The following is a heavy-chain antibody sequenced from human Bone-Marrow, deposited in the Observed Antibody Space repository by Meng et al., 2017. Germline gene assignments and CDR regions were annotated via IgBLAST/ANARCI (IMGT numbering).Heavy chain of an antibody. V-gene: IGHV1-3*01. CDR1: GYTFTSYA. D-gene: IGHD1-26*01. Sequence: ASVKVSCKASGYTFTSYAMHWVRRAPGQRLEWMGWINAGNGNTKYSQKFQGRVTITRDTSASTAYMELSSLRSEDTAVYYCAREGIGPLSPSSVQMGATNLFGYWGQGTLVTVAS. J-gene: IGHJ4*02. CDR3: AREGIGPLSPSSVQMGATNLFGY. CDR2: INAGNGNT.